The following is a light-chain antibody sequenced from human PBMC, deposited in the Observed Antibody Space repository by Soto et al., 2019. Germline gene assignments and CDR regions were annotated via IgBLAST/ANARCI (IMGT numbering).Light chain of an antibody. J-gene: IGKJ3*01. Sequence: EIVMTQSPATLSLSLGERATLSCRASQSVSSNLAWYQQKPGQVPRLLIYGASTRATGIPARFSGSGSGTEFTLTISSLQSEDFALYYCQHYNNWPQFTLGPGTKVDIK. CDR3: QHYNNWPQFT. V-gene: IGKV3-15*01. CDR2: GAS. CDR1: QSVSSN.